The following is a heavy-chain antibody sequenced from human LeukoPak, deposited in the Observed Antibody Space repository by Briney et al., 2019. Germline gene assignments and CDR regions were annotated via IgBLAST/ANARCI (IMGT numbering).Heavy chain of an antibody. CDR3: SKSSGSYQDVDY. J-gene: IGHJ4*02. Sequence: GGSLRLSCAASRFTLRRYAMSWVRQAPGKGLAWVSAICGSGGSTYYPNSVNGRFAISRDNSKNTLYRQMNSLGAEETAVEYCSKSSGSYQDVDYWGQGTLVTVSS. V-gene: IGHV3-23*01. CDR1: RFTLRRYA. D-gene: IGHD1-26*01. CDR2: ICGSGGST.